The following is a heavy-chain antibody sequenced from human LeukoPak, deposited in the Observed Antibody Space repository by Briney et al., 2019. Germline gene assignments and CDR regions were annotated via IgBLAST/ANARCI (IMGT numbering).Heavy chain of an antibody. J-gene: IGHJ4*02. V-gene: IGHV3-23*01. D-gene: IGHD6-13*01. Sequence: GGSLRLSCAASGITFSSYGMSWVRQAPGKGLEWVSAISGSGGSTYYADSVKGRFTISRDNSKNTLYLQMNSLRAEDTAVYYCAKDYISGSWYGQYYFDYWGQGTLVTVSS. CDR1: GITFSSYG. CDR2: ISGSGGST. CDR3: AKDYISGSWYGQYYFDY.